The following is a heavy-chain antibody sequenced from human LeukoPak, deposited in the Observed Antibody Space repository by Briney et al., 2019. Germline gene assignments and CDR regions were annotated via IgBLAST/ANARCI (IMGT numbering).Heavy chain of an antibody. CDR3: ARASPGYWTNGVCGDAFDI. CDR2: IYTGGSI. J-gene: IGHJ3*02. V-gene: IGHV3-66*01. CDR1: GFTVSSNY. D-gene: IGHD2-8*01. Sequence: PGGSLRLSCAASGFTVSSNYMSWVRQAPGKGLEWVSIIYTGGSIYYADSVNGRFTISRDNSKNTLYLQMNSLRAEDTAVYYCARASPGYWTNGVCGDAFDIWGQGTMVTVSS.